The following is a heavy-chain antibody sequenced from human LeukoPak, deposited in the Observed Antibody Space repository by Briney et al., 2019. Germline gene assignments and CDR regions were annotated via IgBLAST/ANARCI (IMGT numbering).Heavy chain of an antibody. V-gene: IGHV4-4*02. Sequence: TGGSLRLSCAASGFTFSTYGMSWVRQAPGKGLEWIGEIYHSGSTNYNPSLKSRVTISVDKSKNQFSLKLSSVTAADTAVYYCARGAAAGTQTDYWGQGTLVTVSS. D-gene: IGHD6-13*01. CDR3: ARGAAAGTQTDY. CDR2: IYHSGST. CDR1: GFTFSTYG. J-gene: IGHJ4*02.